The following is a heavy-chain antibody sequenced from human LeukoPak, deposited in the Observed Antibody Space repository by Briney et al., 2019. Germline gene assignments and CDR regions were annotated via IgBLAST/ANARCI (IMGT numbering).Heavy chain of an antibody. Sequence: GGSLRPSCAASGFTFSSYAMSWVRQAPGKGLEWVSAISGSGGSTYYADSVKGRFTISRDNSKNTLYLQMNSLRAEDTAVYYCAKDFGYCSSTSCYPYSSGWAKDYWGQGTLVTVSS. D-gene: IGHD2-2*03. CDR1: GFTFSSYA. J-gene: IGHJ4*02. CDR2: ISGSGGST. CDR3: AKDFGYCSSTSCYPYSSGWAKDY. V-gene: IGHV3-23*01.